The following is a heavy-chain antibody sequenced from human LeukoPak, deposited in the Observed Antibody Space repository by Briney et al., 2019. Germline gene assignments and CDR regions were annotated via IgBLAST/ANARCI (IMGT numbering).Heavy chain of an antibody. CDR2: ISSSSSYI. J-gene: IGHJ4*02. D-gene: IGHD3-10*01. CDR1: GFTFSSYS. CDR3: ARAVLLWFGELYYFDY. V-gene: IGHV3-21*01. Sequence: GGSLRLSCAASGFTFSSYSMNWVRQAPGKGLEWVPSISSSSSYIYYADSVKGRFTISRDNAKNSLYLQMNSLRAEDTAVYYCARAVLLWFGELYYFDYWGQGTLVTVSS.